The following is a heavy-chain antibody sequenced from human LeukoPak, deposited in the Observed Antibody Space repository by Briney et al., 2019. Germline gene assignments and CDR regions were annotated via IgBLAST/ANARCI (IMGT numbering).Heavy chain of an antibody. CDR3: GRHDSFIPF. J-gene: IGHJ4*02. V-gene: IGHV3-23*01. D-gene: IGHD3-16*02. CDR1: GFTFSDYA. Sequence: GGPLRLSCAASGFTFSDYAMTWVRQAAGKGLEWVSSISDTGRRTYYTDSVKGRFTISRDDSKKGVYLEMSTLRVEDTAIYFCGRHDSFIPFWGQGTLVTVSS. CDR2: ISDTGRRT.